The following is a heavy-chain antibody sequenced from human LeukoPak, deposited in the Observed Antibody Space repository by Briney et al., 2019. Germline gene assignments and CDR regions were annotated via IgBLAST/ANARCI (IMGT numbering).Heavy chain of an antibody. V-gene: IGHV4-59*08. D-gene: IGHD1-1*01. Sequence: PSGTLSLTCTVSGGSISGYYWTWIRQPPGKGLEWIGYICHSGNTNYNPSLKSRVTISLDMSKNQFSLKLTSVTAADTAVYYCARRTTVAPEYHFGSWGQGILVTVSS. CDR3: ARRTTVAPEYHFGS. J-gene: IGHJ4*02. CDR2: ICHSGNT. CDR1: GGSISGYY.